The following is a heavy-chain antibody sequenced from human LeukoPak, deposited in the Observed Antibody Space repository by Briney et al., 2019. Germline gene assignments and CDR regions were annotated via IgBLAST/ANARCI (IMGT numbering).Heavy chain of an antibody. CDR3: ARDLSSSLDY. D-gene: IGHD6-6*01. Sequence: GGSLRLSCAASGFTFSSYWMHWVRQAPGKGLVWVSHINNDGSSTNYADSVKGRLTISRDNGKNTLYLQMNSLRAEDTAVYYCARDLSSSLDYWGQRILVTVSS. J-gene: IGHJ4*02. CDR2: INNDGSST. V-gene: IGHV3-74*01. CDR1: GFTFSSYW.